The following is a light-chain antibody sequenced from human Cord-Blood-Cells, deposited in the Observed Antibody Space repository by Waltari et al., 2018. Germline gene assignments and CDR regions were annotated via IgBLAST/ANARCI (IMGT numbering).Light chain of an antibody. CDR2: GAS. CDR3: QQYGSSPWT. V-gene: IGKV3-20*01. J-gene: IGKJ1*01. CDR1: QSVSSSY. Sequence: EIVLPQSPGTLSLSPGERATLPSRASQSVSSSYLAWYQQKPGQAPRLLIYGASSRATGIPARFSGSGSGTDFTLTISRLEPEDFAVYYCQQYGSSPWTFGQGTKVEIK.